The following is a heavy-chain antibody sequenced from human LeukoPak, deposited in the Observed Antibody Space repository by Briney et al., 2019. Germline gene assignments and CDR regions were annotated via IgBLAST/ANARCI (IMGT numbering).Heavy chain of an antibody. J-gene: IGHJ6*02. Sequence: SVKVSCKASGGTFSSYAISWVRQAPGQGLEWMGRIIPILGIANYAQKFQGRVTITADKSTSTAYMELSSLRSEDTAVYYCARSPYDYVWGSPSYYYGMDVWGQGTTVTVSS. CDR3: ARSPYDYVWGSPSYYYGMDV. D-gene: IGHD3-16*01. CDR1: GGTFSSYA. V-gene: IGHV1-69*04. CDR2: IIPILGIA.